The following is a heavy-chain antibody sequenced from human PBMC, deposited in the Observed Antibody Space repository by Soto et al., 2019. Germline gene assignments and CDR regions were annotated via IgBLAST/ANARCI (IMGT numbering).Heavy chain of an antibody. V-gene: IGHV4-59*01. D-gene: IGHD3-10*01. J-gene: IGHJ6*02. CDR1: GGSISSYY. CDR3: ARATYYYGSGSYEHGMYV. CDR2: IYYSVST. Sequence: SETLSLTCTVSGGSISSYYWSWIRQPPGKGLEWIGYIYYSVSTNYNPSLKSRVTISVDTSKNQFSLKLSSVAAADTAVYYCARATYYYGSGSYEHGMYVWGQGTPVTFSS.